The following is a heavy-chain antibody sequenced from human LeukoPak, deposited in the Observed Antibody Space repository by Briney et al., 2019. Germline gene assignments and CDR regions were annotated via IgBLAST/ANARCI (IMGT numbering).Heavy chain of an antibody. CDR2: IKSDGSEK. CDR3: AKLSEYSFDS. J-gene: IGHJ4*02. CDR1: GFTFAGYW. Sequence: QPEGSLRLSCTASGFTFAGYWMTWVRHPPGKGLEWVANIKSDGSEKYYVDSVKGRFTVSRDNTKNSLSLQLNSLRAEDTAVYYCAKLSEYSFDSRGQGTQVTVSS. D-gene: IGHD6-6*01. V-gene: IGHV3-7*02.